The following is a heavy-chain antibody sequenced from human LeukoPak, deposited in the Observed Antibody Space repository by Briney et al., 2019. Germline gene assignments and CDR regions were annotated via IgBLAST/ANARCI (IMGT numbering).Heavy chain of an antibody. D-gene: IGHD6-25*01. CDR2: INPNSGGT. J-gene: IGHJ2*01. CDR3: AILSGYFDL. CDR1: GYSFTRYH. V-gene: IGHV1-2*02. Sequence: GAPVQVSSQAPGYSFTRYHIHWVRPAPGQGAEWMGWINPNSGGTNYSQKFQGRVTINRDTSISTAYMELRKMRSDDTAVYYCAILSGYFDLWGRGALVTVFS.